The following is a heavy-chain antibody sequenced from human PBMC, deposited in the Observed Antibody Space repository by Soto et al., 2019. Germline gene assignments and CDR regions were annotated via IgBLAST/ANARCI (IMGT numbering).Heavy chain of an antibody. Sequence: PSETLSLTCAVYGGSFSGYYWTWIRQAPGKGLEWIGEINHSGGTNYNSSLKSRVTISVDTSKNQFSLKLSSVAAADTAVYYCARGLSITMVRGGHYYSGMEVWGQRTPVT. CDR3: ARGLSITMVRGGHYYSGMEV. D-gene: IGHD3-10*01. CDR1: GGSFSGYY. J-gene: IGHJ6*02. V-gene: IGHV4-34*01. CDR2: INHSGGT.